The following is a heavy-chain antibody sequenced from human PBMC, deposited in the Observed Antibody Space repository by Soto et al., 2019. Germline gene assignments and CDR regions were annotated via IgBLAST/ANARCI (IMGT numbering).Heavy chain of an antibody. CDR1: GASITTYY. D-gene: IGHD6-19*01. CDR2: VYHTGST. Sequence: PSETLSLTCDVSGASITTYYWSWIRQAPGKGLEWIGNVYHTGSTDYKSSLRSRVTISVDTSKNQFSLNMNSVTAADTAVYYCARRLFGSGWTLDSWGQGALVTVSS. CDR3: ARRLFGSGWTLDS. J-gene: IGHJ4*02. V-gene: IGHV4-59*13.